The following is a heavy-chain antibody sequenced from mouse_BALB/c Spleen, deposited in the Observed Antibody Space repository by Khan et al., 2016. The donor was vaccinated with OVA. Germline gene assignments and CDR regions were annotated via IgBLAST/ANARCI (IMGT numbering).Heavy chain of an antibody. CDR1: GFTFSTYG. CDR2: INSDGDYT. V-gene: IGHV5-6*01. Sequence: EVELVESGGDLVKPGGSLRLSYAASGFTFSTYGMSWVRQPPDKRLEWVATINSDGDYTYYPDTVKGRFTISRNNAENTLYLQMSSLKSEDTAIYYCASHLTGSCAYWGQGTLVTVSA. J-gene: IGHJ3*01. CDR3: ASHLTGSCAY. D-gene: IGHD4-1*01.